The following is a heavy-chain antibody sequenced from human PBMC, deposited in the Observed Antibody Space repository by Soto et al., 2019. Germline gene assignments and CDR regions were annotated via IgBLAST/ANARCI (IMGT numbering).Heavy chain of an antibody. J-gene: IGHJ3*02. CDR3: ARDQDYGDPGGAFDI. Sequence: VQLVESGGGVVQPGRSLRLSCAASGFTFSSYAMHWVRQAPGKGLEWVAVISYDGSNNYYADSVKGRFTISRDNSKNTLYLQMNSLRDEDTAVYYCARDQDYGDPGGAFDIWGQGTMVTVSS. CDR2: ISYDGSNN. D-gene: IGHD4-17*01. V-gene: IGHV3-30-3*01. CDR1: GFTFSSYA.